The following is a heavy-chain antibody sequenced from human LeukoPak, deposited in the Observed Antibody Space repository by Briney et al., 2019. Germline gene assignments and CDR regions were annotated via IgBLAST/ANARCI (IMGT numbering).Heavy chain of an antibody. Sequence: PSETLSLTCSVSGGSMRHSYWTWIRQTPEKGLEWIGYVYDNGNSNSRSSLRSRVSVSVDTSKNEFSLKLSSVTAADTAVYFCARGSRYKPDFFDDWGLGTPVTVSS. D-gene: IGHD3-3*01. V-gene: IGHV4-59*01. J-gene: IGHJ4*02. CDR1: GGSMRHSY. CDR3: ARGSRYKPDFFDD. CDR2: VYDNGNS.